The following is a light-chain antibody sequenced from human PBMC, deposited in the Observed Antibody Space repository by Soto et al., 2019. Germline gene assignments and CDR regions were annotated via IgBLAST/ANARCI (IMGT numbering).Light chain of an antibody. CDR2: DVN. CDR3: TSLTTSTTMI. V-gene: IGLV2-14*03. J-gene: IGLJ2*01. CDR1: SSDIGAYNF. Sequence: QSALTQPASVSGSPGQSITISCTGTSSDIGAYNFVSWYQQHPGKAPKLMLYDVNIRPSGVSNRFSGSKSGNTASLTISGLQAEDEADYYCTSLTTSTTMIFGGGTKVTV.